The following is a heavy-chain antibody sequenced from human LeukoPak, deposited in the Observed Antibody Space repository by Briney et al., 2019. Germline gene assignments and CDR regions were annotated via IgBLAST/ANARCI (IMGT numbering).Heavy chain of an antibody. Sequence: SETLSLTCAVYGGSFSGYYWSWIRQPPGKGLEWIGEINHSGSTNYNPSLKSRVTISVVTSKNQFSPKLSSVTAADTAVYYCASSNWAWVVVAWGQGTLVTVSA. J-gene: IGHJ4*02. CDR3: ASSNWAWVVVA. CDR2: INHSGST. D-gene: IGHD2-21*01. V-gene: IGHV4-34*01. CDR1: GGSFSGYY.